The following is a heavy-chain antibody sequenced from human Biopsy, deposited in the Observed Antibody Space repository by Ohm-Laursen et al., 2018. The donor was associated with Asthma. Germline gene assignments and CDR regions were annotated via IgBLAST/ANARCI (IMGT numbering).Heavy chain of an antibody. CDR1: GGSISGFY. V-gene: IGHV4-59*07. CDR2: IYYTGTT. CDR3: ARGDSSNWSHYYFDY. J-gene: IGHJ4*02. D-gene: IGHD3-22*01. Sequence: SDTLSLTCTVSGGSISGFYWSWIRQPPGKGLEWIGYIYYTGTTNYNPSLKSRVSISVDTSKNQFSLKLTSVTAADTAVYYCARGDSSNWSHYYFDYWGQGTLVTVSS.